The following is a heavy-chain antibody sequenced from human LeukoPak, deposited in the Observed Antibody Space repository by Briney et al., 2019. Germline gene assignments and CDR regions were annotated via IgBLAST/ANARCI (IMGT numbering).Heavy chain of an antibody. J-gene: IGHJ4*02. V-gene: IGHV3-48*04. CDR2: IGISSGNT. CDR1: GFTFSDYS. D-gene: IGHD1-1*01. Sequence: PGGSLRLSCAASGFTFSDYSMNWVRQAPGKGLEWISYIGISSGNTKYADSVKGRFTISGDNAKNSLYLQMSSLRVEDTAVYYCARDHNYAFDNWGQGTLVTVSS. CDR3: ARDHNYAFDN.